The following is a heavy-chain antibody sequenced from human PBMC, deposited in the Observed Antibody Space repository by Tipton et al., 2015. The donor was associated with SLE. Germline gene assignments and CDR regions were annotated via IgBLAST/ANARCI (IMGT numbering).Heavy chain of an antibody. J-gene: IGHJ4*02. V-gene: IGHV4-39*07. CDR2: IYYSGST. CDR3: ARHGGYYFDY. Sequence: TLSLTCTVSGGSISGSSYYWGWIRQPPGKGLEWIGSIYYSGSTYYNPSLKSRVTISVDTSKNQFSLKLSSVNAADTAVYYCARHGGYYFDYWGQGTLVTVSS. D-gene: IGHD4-23*01. CDR1: GGSISGSSYY.